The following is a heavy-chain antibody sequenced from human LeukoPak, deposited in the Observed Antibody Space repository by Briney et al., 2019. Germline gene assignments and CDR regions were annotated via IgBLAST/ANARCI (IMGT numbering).Heavy chain of an antibody. CDR2: ISGSGGST. D-gene: IGHD2-2*01. CDR3: AKDDEDSSSSDY. J-gene: IGHJ4*02. Sequence: GGSLRLSCAASGFTFSSYAVSWVRQAPGKGLEWVSAISGSGGSTYYADSVKGRFTISRDNSKNTLYLQKNSLRAEDTAVYYCAKDDEDSSSSDYWGQGTLVTASS. V-gene: IGHV3-23*01. CDR1: GFTFSSYA.